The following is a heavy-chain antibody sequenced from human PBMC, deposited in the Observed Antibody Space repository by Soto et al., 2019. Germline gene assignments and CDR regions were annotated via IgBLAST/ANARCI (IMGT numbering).Heavy chain of an antibody. CDR1: GFSLTTRPVG. V-gene: IGHV2-5*02. CDR2: IYWDDDK. J-gene: IGHJ4*01. CDR3: AHRGDMNGNWDQGYLDH. D-gene: IGHD2-8*01. Sequence: QITLRESGPTRVKPTQTLMLTCTFSGFSLTTRPVGVAWIRQPPGKALEWLAVIYWDDDKRYNPSLKSRLTIAKATYKRRVGLTVAYMDPVDTCTYFCAHRGDMNGNWDQGYLDHWGHGTLVTVSS.